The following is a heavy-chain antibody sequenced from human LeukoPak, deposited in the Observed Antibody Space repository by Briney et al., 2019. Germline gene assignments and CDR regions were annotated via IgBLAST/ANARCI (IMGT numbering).Heavy chain of an antibody. CDR1: GFAFGSYS. CDR2: ISTSSDYI. V-gene: IGHV3-21*01. Sequence: GGSLRLSCAASGFAFGSYSMYWVRQAPGKGLEWVSSISTSSDYIYYADSVKGRFTISRDNAENSLFLQVNSLRAEDTAVYYCARGCSGGSCYDYWGQGTLVTVSS. CDR3: ARGCSGGSCYDY. J-gene: IGHJ4*02. D-gene: IGHD2-15*01.